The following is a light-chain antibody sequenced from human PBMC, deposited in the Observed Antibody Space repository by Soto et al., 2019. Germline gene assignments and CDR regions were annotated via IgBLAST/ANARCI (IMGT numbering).Light chain of an antibody. Sequence: IVLTQSPATLSLSPGETATISCRASQSISRYLAWYQQKPGQAPRLLIYDASIRATGIPARFRGGGSETAFTLPISSLAPEDFAIYYCQQRGNWPRVTFGGGTKVEIK. V-gene: IGKV3-11*01. CDR1: QSISRY. CDR2: DAS. J-gene: IGKJ4*01. CDR3: QQRGNWPRVT.